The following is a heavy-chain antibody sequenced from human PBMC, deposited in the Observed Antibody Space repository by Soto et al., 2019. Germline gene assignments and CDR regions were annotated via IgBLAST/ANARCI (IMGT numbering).Heavy chain of an antibody. V-gene: IGHV3-21*01. J-gene: IGHJ4*02. CDR3: AGSADDGRDN. D-gene: IGHD1-26*01. CDR1: GFNLVDYS. Sequence: GGSLRLSCAASGFNLVDYSMNWIRQAPGKGLEWVADISSSSLFIHYADSMKGRFTISRDNAKNALYLQMSSLRVEDTAVYYCAGSADDGRDNWGQGTLVTVSS. CDR2: ISSSSLFI.